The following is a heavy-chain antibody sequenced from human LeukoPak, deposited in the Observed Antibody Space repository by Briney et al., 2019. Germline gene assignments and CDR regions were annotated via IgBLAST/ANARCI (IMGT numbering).Heavy chain of an antibody. CDR3: ARVQLRGAFDI. J-gene: IGHJ3*02. CDR1: GGSVSSGSYY. Sequence: SETLSLTCTVSGGSVSSGSYYWSWIRQPPGKGLEWIGYINSSGTTNYNPSLTSRVTISVDTSKNQFSLKLSSVTAADTAVYYCARVQLRGAFDIWGQGTMVTVSS. V-gene: IGHV4-61*01. CDR2: INSSGTT. D-gene: IGHD1-26*01.